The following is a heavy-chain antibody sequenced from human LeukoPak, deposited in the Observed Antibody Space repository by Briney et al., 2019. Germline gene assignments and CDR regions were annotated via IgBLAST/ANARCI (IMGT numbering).Heavy chain of an antibody. CDR3: ARVVTYYYDSSGYYFDY. J-gene: IGHJ4*02. D-gene: IGHD3-22*01. CDR1: GFTVSSNY. Sequence: PGGSLRLSCAASGFTVSSNYMSWVRQAPGKGLEWVSVIYSGGSTYYADSVKGRFTISRDNSKNTLYLQMNSLRAEDTAVYYCARVVTYYYDSSGYYFDYWGQGTLVTVSS. V-gene: IGHV3-53*01. CDR2: IYSGGST.